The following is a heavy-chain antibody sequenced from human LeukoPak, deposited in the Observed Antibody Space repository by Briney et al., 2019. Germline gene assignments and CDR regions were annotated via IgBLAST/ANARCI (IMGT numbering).Heavy chain of an antibody. CDR2: ISSSGSTI. D-gene: IGHD3-10*02. V-gene: IGHV3-48*03. CDR1: GFTFSSYE. Sequence: GGSVRLSCAASGFTFSSYEVKWVRQAAGKGLEWVSYISSSGSTIYYAHPVKGRFTISRDNAKNSLYLQMNNLRAEDTAVYYCAELGITMIGGGWGKGTTVTISS. CDR3: AELGITMIGGG. J-gene: IGHJ6*04.